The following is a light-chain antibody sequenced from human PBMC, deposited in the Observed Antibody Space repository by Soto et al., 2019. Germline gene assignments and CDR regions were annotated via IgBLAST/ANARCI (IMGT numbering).Light chain of an antibody. CDR2: AAS. J-gene: IGKJ4*01. CDR1: QTISGY. V-gene: IGKV1-39*01. CDR3: QQSYTTPLT. Sequence: DIQMTQSPSSLSASVGDRVTITCRASQTISGYLNWYQQKPGKAPELMIYAASYLGNGVPSRFSGRGSGPYFTLTISSLQPDELATYYCQQSYTTPLTFGGGTTVAIK.